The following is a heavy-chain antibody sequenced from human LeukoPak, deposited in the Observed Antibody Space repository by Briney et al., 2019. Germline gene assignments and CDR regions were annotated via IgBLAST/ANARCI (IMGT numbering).Heavy chain of an antibody. D-gene: IGHD2-15*01. CDR3: AKNGDRGAYCTGGTCYPYFYYYMDV. CDR1: GFTFSNYW. Sequence: GGSLRLSCVASGFTFSNYWMHWVRQDPGKGLVWVSLINPDGSITNYADSVKGRFTISRDNAKNTLYLQMNSLRAEDTAIYYCAKNGDRGAYCTGGTCYPYFYYYMDVWGKGTTVTI. V-gene: IGHV3-74*01. CDR2: INPDGSIT. J-gene: IGHJ6*03.